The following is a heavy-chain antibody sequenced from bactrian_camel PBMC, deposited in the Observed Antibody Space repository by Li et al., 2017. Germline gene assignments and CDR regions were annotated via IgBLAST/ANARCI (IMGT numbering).Heavy chain of an antibody. J-gene: IGHJ6*01. CDR1: GFTFTNYY. CDR2: IYIDGSKT. D-gene: IGHD7*01. CDR3: ATDLFDSVAGPARDFGY. V-gene: IGHV3-2*01. Sequence: HVQLVESGGDSVLAGGSLRLSCGAFGFTFTNYYMSWIRQAPGKGLEWVSSIYIDGSKTYYPDAVKGRFTISRDNAKRTVYLQMNSLKFEDTARYFCATDLFDSVAGPARDFGYWGQGTQVTVS.